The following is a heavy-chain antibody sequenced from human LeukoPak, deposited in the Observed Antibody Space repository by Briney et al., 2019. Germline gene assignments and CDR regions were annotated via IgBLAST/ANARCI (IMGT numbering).Heavy chain of an antibody. V-gene: IGHV3-48*01. CDR3: AKDAVEQVVPLDYFDF. Sequence: GSLRLSCAASGFTFSSYSMNWVRQAPGKGLEWISYISRSSSPIYYADSVKGRFTISRDNSKNTLFLQINSLRAEDTAVYYCAKDAVEQVVPLDYFDFWGQGTLVTVSS. CDR1: GFTFSSYS. D-gene: IGHD6-13*01. J-gene: IGHJ4*02. CDR2: ISRSSSPI.